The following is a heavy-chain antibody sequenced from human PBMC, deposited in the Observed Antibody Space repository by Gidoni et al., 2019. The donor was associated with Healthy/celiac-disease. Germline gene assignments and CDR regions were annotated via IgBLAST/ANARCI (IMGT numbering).Heavy chain of an antibody. CDR3: ANTGGRSYYYYYGMDV. CDR2: IIPSFGTA. D-gene: IGHD1-26*01. V-gene: IGHV1-69*01. Sequence: QVQLVQSGAAVKKPGSSVKVSCKASGGTFSSYAISWVRQAPGQGVEWMVGIIPSFGTANYEQKLQGRVTMTADESTSTAYMELSSLRSEDTAVYYCANTGGRSYYYYYGMDVWGQGTTVTVSS. J-gene: IGHJ6*02. CDR1: GGTFSSYA.